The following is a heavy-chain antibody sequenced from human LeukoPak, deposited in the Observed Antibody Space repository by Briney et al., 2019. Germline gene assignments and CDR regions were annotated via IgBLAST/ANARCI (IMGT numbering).Heavy chain of an antibody. CDR1: GDSIRSSDDY. CDR2: IYFSGTT. Sequence: SETLSLTCTVSGDSIRSSDDYWGWIRQPPGKGLEWIGSIYFSGTTYYNPSLKSRVTISVDTSNNQFSLKLTSVTAADTAVYYCAAETLLTDSQGMMDYWGQGTLVTVSS. V-gene: IGHV4-39*07. CDR3: AAETLLTDSQGMMDY. J-gene: IGHJ4*02. D-gene: IGHD3-9*01.